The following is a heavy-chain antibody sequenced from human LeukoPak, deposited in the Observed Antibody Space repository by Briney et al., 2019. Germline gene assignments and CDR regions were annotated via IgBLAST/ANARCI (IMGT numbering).Heavy chain of an antibody. J-gene: IGHJ4*02. Sequence: GGSLRLSCAASGFTFSSYGMHWVRQAPGKGLGWVAVISYDGSNKYYADSVKGRFTISRDNSKNTLYLQMNSLRAEATAVYYCAKAVDAGYSSSWYDGYFDYWGQGTLVAVSS. V-gene: IGHV3-30*18. CDR1: GFTFSSYG. CDR3: AKAVDAGYSSSWYDGYFDY. D-gene: IGHD6-13*01. CDR2: ISYDGSNK.